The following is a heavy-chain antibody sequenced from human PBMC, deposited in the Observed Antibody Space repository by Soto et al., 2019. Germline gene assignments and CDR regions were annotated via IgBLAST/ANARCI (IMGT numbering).Heavy chain of an antibody. V-gene: IGHV3-21*01. D-gene: IGHD3-9*01. Sequence: KAGGSLRLSCAASGFTFSSYSMNWVRQAPGKGLEWVSSISSSSSYIYYADSVKGRFTISRDNAKNSLYLQMNSLRAEDTAVYYCARDLVYDILTGYSYGMDVWGQGTTVTVSS. J-gene: IGHJ6*02. CDR3: ARDLVYDILTGYSYGMDV. CDR2: ISSSSSYI. CDR1: GFTFSSYS.